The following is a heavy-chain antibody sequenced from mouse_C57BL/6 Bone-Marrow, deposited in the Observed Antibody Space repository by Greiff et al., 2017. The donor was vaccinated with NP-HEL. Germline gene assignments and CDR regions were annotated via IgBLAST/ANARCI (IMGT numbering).Heavy chain of an antibody. V-gene: IGHV5-2*01. J-gene: IGHJ3*01. D-gene: IGHD2-4*01. Sequence: EVQLVESGGGLVQPGESLKLSCESNEYEFPSHDMSWVRKTPEKRLELVAAINSDGGSTYYPDTMERRFIISRDNTKKTLYLQMSSLRSEDTALYYCARRGVSTMITTTRAWFAYWGQGTLVTVSA. CDR3: ARRGVSTMITTTRAWFAY. CDR1: EYEFPSHD. CDR2: INSDGGST.